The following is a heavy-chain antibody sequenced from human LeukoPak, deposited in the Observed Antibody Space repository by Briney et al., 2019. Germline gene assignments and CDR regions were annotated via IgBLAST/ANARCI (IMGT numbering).Heavy chain of an antibody. CDR2: IKQDGSEK. D-gene: IGHD3-3*01. V-gene: IGHV3-7*01. Sequence: GGSLRLSCAASGFTFSSYWMSWVRQAPGKGLEWVANIKQDGSEKYYVDSVKGRFTISRDNAKNSLYLQMNSLRAEDTAVYYCARESTYYDFWSGYQRQDAFDIWGQGTMVTVSS. CDR1: GFTFSSYW. J-gene: IGHJ3*02. CDR3: ARESTYYDFWSGYQRQDAFDI.